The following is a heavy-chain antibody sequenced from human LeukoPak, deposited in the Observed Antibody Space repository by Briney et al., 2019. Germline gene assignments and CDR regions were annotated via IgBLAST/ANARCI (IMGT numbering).Heavy chain of an antibody. CDR2: YSGST. CDR3: AREYSYGSSYYFDY. Sequence: PSETLSLTCTVSGGSISSGSYYWSWIRQPPGKGLEWIGYYSGSTNYNPSLKSRVTISVDTSKNQFSLKLSSVTAADTAVYYCAREYSYGSSYYFDYWGQGTLVTVSS. J-gene: IGHJ4*02. V-gene: IGHV4-61*01. D-gene: IGHD5-18*01. CDR1: GGSISSGSYY.